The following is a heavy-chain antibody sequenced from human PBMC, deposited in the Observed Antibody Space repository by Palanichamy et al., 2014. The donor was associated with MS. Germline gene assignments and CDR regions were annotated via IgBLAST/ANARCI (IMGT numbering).Heavy chain of an antibody. D-gene: IGHD1-26*01. CDR3: ARDLGDGGSYSKYYYYYYGMDV. V-gene: IGHV1-18*01. CDR1: GYTFTSYG. CDR2: ISAYNGNT. J-gene: IGHJ6*02. Sequence: VQLVQSGAEVKKPGASVKVSRKASGYTFTSYGISWVRQAPGQGLEWMGWISAYNGNTNYAQKLQGRVTMTTDTSTSTAYMELRSLRSDDTAVYYCARDLGDGGSYSKYYYYYYGMDVWGQGTTVTVSS.